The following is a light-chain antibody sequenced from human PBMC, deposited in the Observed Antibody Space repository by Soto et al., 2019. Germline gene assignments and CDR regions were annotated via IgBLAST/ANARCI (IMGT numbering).Light chain of an antibody. Sequence: QSALTQPASVSGSPGQSITISCTGTSSDVGHPYNYVSWYQQHPGKAPKLLIFKVSNRPSGISGRFSGSKSGNTASLTISGLQAEDEADYYCMSYIDSTSTHWCLGGGTKLTVL. CDR1: SSDVGHPYNY. CDR2: KVS. J-gene: IGLJ2*01. V-gene: IGLV2-14*03. CDR3: MSYIDSTSTHWC.